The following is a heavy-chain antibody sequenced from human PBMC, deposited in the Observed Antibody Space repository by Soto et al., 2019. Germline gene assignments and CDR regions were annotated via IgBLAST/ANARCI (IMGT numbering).Heavy chain of an antibody. V-gene: IGHV3-21*01. CDR2: ISSSSSYI. D-gene: IGHD3-9*01. Sequence: GGSLRLSCAASGFTFSSYSMNWVRQAPGKGLEWVSSISSSSSYIYYADSVKGRFTISRDNAKNSLYLQMNSLRAEDTAVYYCATDQGLRYFDWTPYGRDVWGQGTTVTVSS. J-gene: IGHJ6*02. CDR3: ATDQGLRYFDWTPYGRDV. CDR1: GFTFSSYS.